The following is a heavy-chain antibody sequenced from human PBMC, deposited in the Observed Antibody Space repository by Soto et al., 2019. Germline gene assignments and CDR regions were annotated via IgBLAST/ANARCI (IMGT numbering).Heavy chain of an antibody. D-gene: IGHD1-1*01. Sequence: SDTLSLTCTVSGGSISSYYWSWIRQPPGKGLEWIGYIYYSGSTNYNPSLKSRVTISVDTSKNQFSLKLSSVTAADTAVYYCAGKPTRNRGQFDYWGQVTLVTVS. CDR1: GGSISSYY. CDR2: IYYSGST. CDR3: AGKPTRNRGQFDY. J-gene: IGHJ4*02. V-gene: IGHV4-59*08.